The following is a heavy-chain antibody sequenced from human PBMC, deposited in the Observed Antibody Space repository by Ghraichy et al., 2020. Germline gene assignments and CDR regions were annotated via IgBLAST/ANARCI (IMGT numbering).Heavy chain of an antibody. J-gene: IGHJ6*02. CDR3: ARGLRFGVVMPAGMDV. D-gene: IGHD3-3*01. Sequence: ASAKVSCKASGYTFTSYDINWVRQATGQGLEWMGWMNPNSGNTGYAQKFQGRVTMTRNTSISTAYMELSSLRSEDTAVYYCARGLRFGVVMPAGMDVWGQGTTVTVSS. CDR1: GYTFTSYD. CDR2: MNPNSGNT. V-gene: IGHV1-8*01.